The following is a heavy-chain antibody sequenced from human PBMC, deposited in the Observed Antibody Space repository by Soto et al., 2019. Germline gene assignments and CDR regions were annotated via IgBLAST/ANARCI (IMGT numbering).Heavy chain of an antibody. CDR1: GYNFNTYW. CDR3: ATLHGRYFQH. V-gene: IGHV5-51*01. J-gene: IGHJ1*01. CDR2: IYPSDSDA. Sequence: PGESLKISCKGSGYNFNTYWIGWVRQMPGKGLEWMGIIYPSDSDARYSPSFQGQVTISADKSITTAYLQWSSLKASDTAMYYCATLHGRYFQHWGQGTLVTVSS.